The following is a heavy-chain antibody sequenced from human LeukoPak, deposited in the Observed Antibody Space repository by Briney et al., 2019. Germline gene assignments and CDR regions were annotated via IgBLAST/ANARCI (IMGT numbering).Heavy chain of an antibody. D-gene: IGHD3-10*01. CDR1: GYTFTSYG. CDR3: ARGLESGYGMDV. Sequence: ASVKVSCKASGYTFTSYGISWVRQAPGQGLEWMGWISAYNGNTNYAQKLQGRVTMTRNTSISTAYMELSSLRSEDTAVYYCARGLESGYGMDVWGQGTTVTVSS. CDR2: ISAYNGNT. V-gene: IGHV1-18*01. J-gene: IGHJ6*02.